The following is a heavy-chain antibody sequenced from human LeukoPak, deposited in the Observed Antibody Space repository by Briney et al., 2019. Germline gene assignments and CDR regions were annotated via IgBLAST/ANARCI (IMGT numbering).Heavy chain of an antibody. CDR2: IIPIFGTT. D-gene: IGHD3-22*01. J-gene: IGHJ4*02. CDR3: ARDGAYYYASFGYYQY. V-gene: IGHV1-69*05. Sequence: ASVKVSCMASGGTFSSYAVYWVRQAPGQGLEWMGRIIPIFGTTNYAQKFQGRVTITTDESTSTAYMELSSLRSEDTAVFYCARDGAYYYASFGYYQYWGQGTLVTVSS. CDR1: GGTFSSYA.